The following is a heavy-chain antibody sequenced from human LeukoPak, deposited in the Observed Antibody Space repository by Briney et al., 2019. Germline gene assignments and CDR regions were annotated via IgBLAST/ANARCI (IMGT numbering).Heavy chain of an antibody. CDR3: ARGIAVAGIPRD. CDR1: GGSFSGYY. D-gene: IGHD6-19*01. CDR2: INHSGST. J-gene: IGHJ4*02. V-gene: IGHV4-34*01. Sequence: SETLSLTCAVYGGSFSGYYWSWIRQPPGKGLEWIGEINHSGSTNYNPSLKSRVTISVDTSKNQFSLKLSSVTAADTAVYYCARGIAVAGIPRDWGQGTLVTVSS.